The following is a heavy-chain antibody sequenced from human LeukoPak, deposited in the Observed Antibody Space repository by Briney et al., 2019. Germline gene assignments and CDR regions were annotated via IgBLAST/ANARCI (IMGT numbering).Heavy chain of an antibody. CDR2: INPNSGGT. J-gene: IGHJ4*02. V-gene: IGHV1-2*02. CDR3: AGGGGTIFGVVND. D-gene: IGHD3-3*01. CDR1: GYTFTGHY. Sequence: ASVKVSCKASGYTFTGHYMHWVRQAPGQGLEWMGWINPNSGGTNYAQKFQGRVTMTRVTSISTAYMELSRLRSDDTAVYYCAGGGGTIFGVVNDWGQGTLVTVSS.